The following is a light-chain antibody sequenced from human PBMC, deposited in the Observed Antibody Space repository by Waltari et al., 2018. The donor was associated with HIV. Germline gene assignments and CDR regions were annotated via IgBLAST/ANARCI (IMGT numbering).Light chain of an antibody. CDR2: EVS. CDR1: SSDIGGYTY. CDR3: SAYGGSTNLL. J-gene: IGLJ2*01. Sequence: SALTQPPSASGSPGQSVTISCTGSSSDIGGYTYVSWYQQHPGKAPKLMIYEVSKRPSGVPDRFSGSKSANTASLTVSGLQAEDEADYYCSAYGGSTNLLFGGGTKLTV. V-gene: IGLV2-8*01.